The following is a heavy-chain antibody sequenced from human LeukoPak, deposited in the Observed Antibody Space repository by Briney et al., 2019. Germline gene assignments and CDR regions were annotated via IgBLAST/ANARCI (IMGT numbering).Heavy chain of an antibody. V-gene: IGHV3-23*03. D-gene: IGHD5-12*01. CDR2: IFGGGTTT. Sequence: GGSLRLSCAASGSTFSTYSMSWVRQAPRKGLEWVSVIFGGGTTTYYADSVKGRFTISRDNSKNTLYLQMHSLRVEDTAVYYCAKDQRPDSGYDIDYWGQGTLVTVSS. J-gene: IGHJ4*02. CDR3: AKDQRPDSGYDIDY. CDR1: GSTFSTYS.